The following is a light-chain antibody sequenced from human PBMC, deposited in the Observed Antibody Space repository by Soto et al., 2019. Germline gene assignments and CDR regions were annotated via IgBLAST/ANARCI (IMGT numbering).Light chain of an antibody. J-gene: IGKJ4*01. Sequence: DIQMTQSPSTLSASVGDRVTITCRASQGISTWLAWYQQKPGKAPKLLIYKASSLEGGVPSRFSGSGSGTEFNTTVSSLQPDDFATYYCQQYNTYPPTFGGGTTVEIK. CDR3: QQYNTYPPT. CDR1: QGISTW. V-gene: IGKV1-5*03. CDR2: KAS.